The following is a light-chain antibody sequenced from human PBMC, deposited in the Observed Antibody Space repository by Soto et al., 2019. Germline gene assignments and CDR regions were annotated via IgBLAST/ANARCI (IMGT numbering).Light chain of an antibody. CDR2: GAS. Sequence: EIVLTQSPGTLSLSAGERATLSCRASQSVASSALVWYQHKPGQAPRLLIFGASNRATGIPDRFSGSGSGTDFTFTITRLEPDACAVYYCQYYGSSTGFAFGPGTRVDI. V-gene: IGKV3-20*01. J-gene: IGKJ3*01. CDR1: QSVASSA. CDR3: QYYGSSTGFA.